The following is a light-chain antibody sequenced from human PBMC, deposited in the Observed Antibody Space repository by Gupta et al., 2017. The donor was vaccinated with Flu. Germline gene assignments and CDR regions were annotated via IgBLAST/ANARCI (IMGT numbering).Light chain of an antibody. CDR1: NIGSKS. J-gene: IGLJ2*01. CDR2: DAS. CDR3: QVWDSSSDHPV. Sequence: SYVLTQPPSVSVAPSQTARIACGGNNIGSKSVHWYQQKPGQAPVLVVYDASARPSGIPERCTGSNSGNTATLTISRVEDGDEADFYCQVWDSSSDHPVFGGGTKLTVL. V-gene: IGLV3-21*02.